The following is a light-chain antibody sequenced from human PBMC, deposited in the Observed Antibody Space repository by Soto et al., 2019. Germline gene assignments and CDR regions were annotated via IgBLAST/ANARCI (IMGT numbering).Light chain of an antibody. CDR1: RGIKSN. J-gene: IGKJ5*01. Sequence: VVLTQSPDTLSVYTGERATLSCRASRGIKSNLAWYQQRPGQAPRLLIYDAATRATGVPARFSGSGSGTEFTLTISSLQSEDFAVYYCQQYNNWPPITFGQGTRLEIK. CDR3: QQYNNWPPIT. CDR2: DAA. V-gene: IGKV3-15*01.